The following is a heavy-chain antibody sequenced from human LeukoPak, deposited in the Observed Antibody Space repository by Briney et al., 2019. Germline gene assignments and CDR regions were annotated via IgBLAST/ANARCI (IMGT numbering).Heavy chain of an antibody. D-gene: IGHD3-22*01. V-gene: IGHV3-23*01. J-gene: IGHJ4*02. CDR1: GFTFSSYS. CDR3: AKDGHYYDSSGFYFDY. CDR2: INGSGGST. Sequence: GGSLRLSCAASGFTFSSYSMNWVRQAPGKGLEWVSAINGSGGSTYYADSVKGRFTISRDNSKNTLYLQMNSLRAEDTAVYYCAKDGHYYDSSGFYFDYWGQGTLVTVSS.